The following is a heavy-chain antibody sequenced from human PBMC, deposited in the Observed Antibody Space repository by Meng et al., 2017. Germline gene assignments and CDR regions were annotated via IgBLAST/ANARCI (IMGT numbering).Heavy chain of an antibody. CDR3: ARDLRRARLFDH. V-gene: IGHV4-39*07. J-gene: IGHJ4*02. CDR1: GGSISSSSYY. Sequence: GSLRLSCTVSGGSISSSSYYWGWIRQPPGKGLECIGSIYYSGSTYYNPSLKSRVTISVDTSKNQFSLKLSSVTAADTAVYYCARDLRRARLFDHWGQGTLVTVSS. CDR2: IYYSGST. D-gene: IGHD3-10*01.